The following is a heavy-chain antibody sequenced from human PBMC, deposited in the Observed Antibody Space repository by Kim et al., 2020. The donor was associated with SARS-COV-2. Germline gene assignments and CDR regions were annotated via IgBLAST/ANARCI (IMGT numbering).Heavy chain of an antibody. Sequence: SETLSLTCTVSGGSISSGGYYWVGIRQHTGKGLEWIGYNYYRGSTYYNPSLQSRVTISVDTSKNQFSLKLSSVTAADTAVYYCARSYSGYHDAFDIWGQGTMVTVSS. CDR3: ARSYSGYHDAFDI. CDR2: NYYRGST. CDR1: GGSISSGGYY. J-gene: IGHJ3*02. D-gene: IGHD3-22*01. V-gene: IGHV4-31*03.